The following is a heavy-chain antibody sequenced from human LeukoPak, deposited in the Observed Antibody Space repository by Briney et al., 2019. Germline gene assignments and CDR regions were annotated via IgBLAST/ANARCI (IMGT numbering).Heavy chain of an antibody. V-gene: IGHV3-7*05. D-gene: IGHD3-10*01. CDR1: GFTFSSYW. CDR2: IKEDGSDK. CDR3: ARARMVRALRGAMDV. Sequence: GGSLRLSCAASGFTFSSYWMSWVRQAPGKGLEWVANIKEDGSDKKYVDSVKGRFTTSRDNAKNSLYLQMNSLRADDTAVYYCARARMVRALRGAMDVWGQGATVTVSS. J-gene: IGHJ6*02.